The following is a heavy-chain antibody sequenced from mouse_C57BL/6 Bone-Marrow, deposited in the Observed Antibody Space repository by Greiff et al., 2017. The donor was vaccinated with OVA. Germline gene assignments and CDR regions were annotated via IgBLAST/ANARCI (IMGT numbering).Heavy chain of an antibody. CDR2: IHPNSGST. CDR1: GYTFTSYW. D-gene: IGHD2-3*01. V-gene: IGHV1-64*01. CDR3: AKPIYDGYFYAMDY. J-gene: IGHJ4*01. Sequence: VQLQQPGAELVKPGASVKLSCKASGYTFTSYWMHWVKQRPGQGLEWIGMIHPNSGSTNYNEKFKSKATLTVDKSSSTAYMQLSSLTSEDSAVYYGAKPIYDGYFYAMDYWGQGTSVTVSS.